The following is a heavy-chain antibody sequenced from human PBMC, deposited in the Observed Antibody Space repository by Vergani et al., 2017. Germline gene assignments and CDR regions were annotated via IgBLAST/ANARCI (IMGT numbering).Heavy chain of an antibody. J-gene: IGHJ4*02. D-gene: IGHD6-6*01. CDR1: GYTFTSYY. Sequence: QLQLVQSGAEVKKPGASVKVSCKASGYTFTSYYMHWVRQAPGQGLEWMGIINPSGGSTSYAQKFQGRVTMTRDTSTSTVYMELSSLRSEDTAVYYCASWGVRREGSSSVGFDYWGQGTLVTVSS. CDR2: INPSGGST. V-gene: IGHV1-46*01. CDR3: ASWGVRREGSSSVGFDY.